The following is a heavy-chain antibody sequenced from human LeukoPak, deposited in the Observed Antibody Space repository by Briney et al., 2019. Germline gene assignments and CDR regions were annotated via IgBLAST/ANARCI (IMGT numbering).Heavy chain of an antibody. CDR1: GFTFSSYS. CDR3: ARVAYSSSFYGMDV. J-gene: IGHJ6*02. Sequence: GGSLRLPCAASGFTFSSYSMNWVRQAPGKGLEWVSSISSSSSYIYYADSVKGRFTISRDNAKNSLYLQMNSLRAEDTAVYYCARVAYSSSFYGMDVWGQGTTVTVSS. CDR2: ISSSSSYI. V-gene: IGHV3-21*04. D-gene: IGHD6-13*01.